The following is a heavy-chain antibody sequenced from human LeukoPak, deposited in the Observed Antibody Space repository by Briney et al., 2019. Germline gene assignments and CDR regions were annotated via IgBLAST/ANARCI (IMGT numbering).Heavy chain of an antibody. J-gene: IGHJ3*02. CDR3: ARHISGATKELSAFDI. CDR2: IYYSEST. D-gene: IGHD1-20*01. CDR1: GFSVSSNY. V-gene: IGHV4-59*08. Sequence: GSLRLSCAASGFSVSSNYMSWVRQAPGKGLEWIGYIYYSESTKYNPSLKSRLTISVDTSKNQFSLRLTSVTAADTAVYYCARHISGATKELSAFDIWGQGTMVNVSS.